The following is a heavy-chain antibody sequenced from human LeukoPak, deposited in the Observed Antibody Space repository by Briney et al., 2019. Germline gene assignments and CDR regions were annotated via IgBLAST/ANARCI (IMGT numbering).Heavy chain of an antibody. Sequence: GGSLRLSCAASGFTFNTYAMTWVRQAPGRGLEWVSTISGSGGTTHFADSVKGRFTISRDNSGSTLYLQMNSLRAEDTAVYWCARGHSSGWYYFDSWGQGTLVTVSS. CDR3: ARGHSSGWYYFDS. J-gene: IGHJ4*02. CDR2: ISGSGGTT. D-gene: IGHD6-19*01. CDR1: GFTFNTYA. V-gene: IGHV3-23*01.